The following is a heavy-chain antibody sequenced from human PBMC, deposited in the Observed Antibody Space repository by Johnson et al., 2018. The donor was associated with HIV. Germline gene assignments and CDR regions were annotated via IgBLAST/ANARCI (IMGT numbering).Heavy chain of an antibody. D-gene: IGHD4-17*01. CDR2: INWNGGST. CDR1: GFTFVDYG. CDR3: ARDATPWGGDYVGYAFDL. V-gene: IGHV3-20*04. J-gene: IGHJ3*01. Sequence: VQLVESGGGVIRPGGSLRLSCAASGFTFVDYGMSWVRQAPGKGLEWVSGINWNGGSTGYADSVKGRFTISRDNTKKSLYLQMNSLTADDTAIYYCARDATPWGGDYVGYAFDLWGQGTNVIVSS.